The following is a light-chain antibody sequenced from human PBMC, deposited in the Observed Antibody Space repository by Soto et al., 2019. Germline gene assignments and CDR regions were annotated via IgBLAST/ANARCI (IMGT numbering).Light chain of an antibody. CDR1: QTISSW. CDR3: QHYNSYSEA. Sequence: DIQMTQSPSTLSGSVGDRVTITCRASQTISSWLAWYQQKPGKAPKLLIYKASTLKSGVPSRFSGSGSGTEFTLTISGLQPDDFATYYCQHYNSYSEAVGQGTKVELK. J-gene: IGKJ1*01. V-gene: IGKV1-5*03. CDR2: KAS.